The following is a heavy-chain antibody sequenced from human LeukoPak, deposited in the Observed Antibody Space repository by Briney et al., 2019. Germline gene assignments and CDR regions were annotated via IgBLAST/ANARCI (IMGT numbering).Heavy chain of an antibody. CDR1: GGSISSYY. CDR3: ARGGLGSDNWFDP. CDR2: INHSGST. V-gene: IGHV4-34*01. D-gene: IGHD5/OR15-5a*01. J-gene: IGHJ5*02. Sequence: SETLSLTCTVSGGSISSYYWSWIRQPPGKGLEWIGEINHSGSTNYNPSLKSRVTISVDTSKNQFSLKLSSVTAADTAVYYCARGGLGSDNWFDPWGQGTLVTVSS.